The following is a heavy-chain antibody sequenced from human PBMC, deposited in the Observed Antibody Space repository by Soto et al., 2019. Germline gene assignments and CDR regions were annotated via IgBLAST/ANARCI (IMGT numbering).Heavy chain of an antibody. V-gene: IGHV1-18*01. D-gene: IGHD3-10*01. CDR2: ISAYNGNT. J-gene: IGHJ4*02. CDR1: GYTFTSYG. Sequence: QVQLVQSGAEVKKPGASVKVSCKASGYTFTSYGISWVRQAPGQGLEGMGWISAYNGNTNYAQKLQGRVTMTTDTATRTAYRRRRIVRTDKTVVYCGAEDSGTRFDYWGQGTLVSVCS. CDR3: AEDSGTRFDY.